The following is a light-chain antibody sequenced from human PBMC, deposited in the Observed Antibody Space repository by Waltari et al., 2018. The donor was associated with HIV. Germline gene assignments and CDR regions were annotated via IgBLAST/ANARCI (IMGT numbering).Light chain of an antibody. V-gene: IGLV1-40*01. Sequence: HSLLTQPPSVSGAPGQRVTISCTGSSSNIGAGYDVHWYQKYPGTAPKLLILQNINRPPGVPDRFSGSKSVTAASLVITGLQAEDEADYYCQSYDRRLMWVFGGGTSLTV. CDR1: SSNIGAGYD. CDR3: QSYDRRLMWV. CDR2: QNI. J-gene: IGLJ2*01.